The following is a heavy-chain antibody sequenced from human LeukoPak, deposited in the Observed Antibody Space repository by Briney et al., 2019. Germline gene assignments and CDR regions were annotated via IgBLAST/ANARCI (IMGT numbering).Heavy chain of an antibody. V-gene: IGHV3-11*06. CDR1: GFTFSDYY. J-gene: IGHJ4*02. CDR3: ARLREGTDHDY. D-gene: IGHD1-14*01. CDR2: ISTSSTYT. Sequence: PGGSLRLSCAASGFTFSDYYMSWIRRAPGKGLEWVSKISTSSTYTKYADSVEGRFTVSRDNAKSSPYLQVNSLGAEDTAVYYCARLREGTDHDYWGQGTLVTVSS.